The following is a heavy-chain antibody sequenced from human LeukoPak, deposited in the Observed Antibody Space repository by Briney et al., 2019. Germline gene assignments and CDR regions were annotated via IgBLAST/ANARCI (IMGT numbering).Heavy chain of an antibody. CDR1: GFTVSRNY. Sequence: GGSLRLSCAASGFTVSRNYMSWVRQAPGKGLEWVSVIYNDGSSYYADSVKGRFTISRDNSKNMLYLQMNSLRAEDTAVYYCARTTSGYDFYYYYYMDVWGKGTTVTVSS. J-gene: IGHJ6*03. CDR3: ARTTSGYDFYYYYYMDV. D-gene: IGHD5-12*01. V-gene: IGHV3-66*01. CDR2: IYNDGSS.